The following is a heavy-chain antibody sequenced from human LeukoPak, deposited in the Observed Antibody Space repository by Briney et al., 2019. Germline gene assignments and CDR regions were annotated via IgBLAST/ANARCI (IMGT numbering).Heavy chain of an antibody. D-gene: IGHD3-10*01. CDR1: GFTFSSYA. CDR2: ISGSGGST. CDR3: ARDNYGSGSYYNL. J-gene: IGHJ4*02. V-gene: IGHV3-23*01. Sequence: GGSLRLSCAASGFTFSSYAMSWVRQAPGKGLEWVSAISGSGGSTYYADSVKGRFTISRDNSKNTLYLQMNSLRAEDTAVYYCARDNYGSGSYYNLWGQGTLVTVSS.